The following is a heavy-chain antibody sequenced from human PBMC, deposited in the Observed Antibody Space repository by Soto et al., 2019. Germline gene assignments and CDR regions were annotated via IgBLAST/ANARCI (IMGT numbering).Heavy chain of an antibody. Sequence: ASVKVSCKASGYTFTGHYIHWVRQAPEQGPEWMGEIGPESGATRYAQRFQGRVTMTRDMSITTVYMELNNLSPDDTAMYYCATGWQLVPHYWGQGTLVTVSS. CDR3: ATGWQLVPHY. D-gene: IGHD6-6*01. CDR1: GYTFTGHY. CDR2: IGPESGAT. V-gene: IGHV1-2*02. J-gene: IGHJ4*02.